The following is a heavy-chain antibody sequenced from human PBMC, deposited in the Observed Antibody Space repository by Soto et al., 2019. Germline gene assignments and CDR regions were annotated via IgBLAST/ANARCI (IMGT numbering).Heavy chain of an antibody. J-gene: IGHJ4*02. V-gene: IGHV1-18*01. CDR2: NSAYNGNT. D-gene: IGHD3-10*01. Sequence: QVQLVQSGAEVKKPGASVKVSCKASGYTFTSYGISWVRQAPGQGLEWMGWNSAYNGNTNYAQKLQGRVTMTTDTSRSTAYMEVRSLSTDDTAVYYGARDKGDGSGSYYGYWGQGTLVTVSS. CDR3: ARDKGDGSGSYYGY. CDR1: GYTFTSYG.